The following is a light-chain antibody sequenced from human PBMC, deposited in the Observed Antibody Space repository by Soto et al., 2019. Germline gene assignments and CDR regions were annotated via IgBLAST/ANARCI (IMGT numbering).Light chain of an antibody. CDR3: QSYDSSLSAPYV. CDR1: SSNIGAGYD. CDR2: GNS. J-gene: IGLJ1*01. Sequence: QSVLTQPPSVSGAPGQRATISCTGSSSNIGAGYDVHWYQQLPGTAPKLLIYGNSNRPSGVPDRFSGSKSGTSASLAITGLQAEDEADYYCQSYDSSLSAPYVFGTGTKVT. V-gene: IGLV1-40*01.